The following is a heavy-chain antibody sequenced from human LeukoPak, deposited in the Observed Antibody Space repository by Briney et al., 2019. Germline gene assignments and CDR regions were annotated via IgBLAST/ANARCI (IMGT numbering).Heavy chain of an antibody. V-gene: IGHV3-23*01. D-gene: IGHD6-13*01. CDR3: AKRITSAGRDPIDY. J-gene: IGHJ4*02. CDR2: ISGSGSNT. Sequence: GGSLTLSCAASGFPFSTYAMSWVRQAPGKGLEWVSTISGSGSNTYYADSVKGRFTISRDNSKNTLYLQMNSLSAEDTAVYYCAKRITSAGRDPIDYWGQGTLVTVSS. CDR1: GFPFSTYA.